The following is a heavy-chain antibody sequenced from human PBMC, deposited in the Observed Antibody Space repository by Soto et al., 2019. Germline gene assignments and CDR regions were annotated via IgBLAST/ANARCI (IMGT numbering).Heavy chain of an antibody. CDR1: GFTFSSYW. CDR3: ARDGYGDYPVDY. CDR2: INSDGSGT. J-gene: IGHJ4*02. Sequence: EVQLVESGGGVVQPGGSLRLSCAASGFTFSSYWMHWVRQAPGKGLVWVSRINSDGSGTTYADSVKGRFTISRDNAKNTLYLQMNSLRAEDTAVYYCARDGYGDYPVDYWGQGTLATVSS. V-gene: IGHV3-74*01. D-gene: IGHD4-17*01.